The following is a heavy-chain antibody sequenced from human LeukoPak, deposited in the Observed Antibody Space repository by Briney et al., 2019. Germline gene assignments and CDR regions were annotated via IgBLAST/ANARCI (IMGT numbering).Heavy chain of an antibody. CDR1: GFTFSNAW. CDR2: IKSKTDGGTT. Sequence: GGSLRLSCAASGFTFSNAWMSWVRQAPGKGLEWVGRIKSKTDGGTTDYAAPVKGRFTISRDDSKNTLYLQMNSLKTEDTAVYYCTPAAGFIAGAGSFYYWGPGTLVTVSS. CDR3: TPAAGFIAGAGSFYY. D-gene: IGHD6-19*01. V-gene: IGHV3-15*01. J-gene: IGHJ4*02.